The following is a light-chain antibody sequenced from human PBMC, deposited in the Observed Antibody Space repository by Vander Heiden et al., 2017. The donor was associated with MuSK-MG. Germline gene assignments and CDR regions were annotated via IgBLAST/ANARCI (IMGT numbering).Light chain of an antibody. J-gene: IGKJ3*01. Sequence: DIVMTQSPDSLAVSLGERATINCRSSQTGLSNSNNKNYLAWYQQKPGQPPKLLIYWASTRESGVPDRFTGSGSETDFTLTISSLQAEDVAVYYCQQDDHIPFAFGHGTKVDI. V-gene: IGKV4-1*01. CDR2: WAS. CDR3: QQDDHIPFA. CDR1: QTGLSNSNNKNY.